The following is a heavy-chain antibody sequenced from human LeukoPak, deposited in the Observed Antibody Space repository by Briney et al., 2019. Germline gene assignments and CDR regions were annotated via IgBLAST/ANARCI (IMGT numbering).Heavy chain of an antibody. CDR3: VRVKMVAHGDYFDY. V-gene: IGHV3-7*01. D-gene: IGHD2-15*01. CDR2: IKHDGSEK. CDR1: GFTFSSYW. Sequence: GGSLRLSCAASGFTFSSYWMSWVRQAPGKGLEWVANIKHDGSEKDYVDSVKGRFTISRDNAKNSLYLQMNSLRAEDTAVYYCVRVKMVAHGDYFDYWGQGTLVTVSS. J-gene: IGHJ4*02.